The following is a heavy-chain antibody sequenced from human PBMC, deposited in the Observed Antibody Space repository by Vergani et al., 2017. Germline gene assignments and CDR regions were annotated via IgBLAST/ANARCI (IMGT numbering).Heavy chain of an antibody. CDR3: TTAWGLYYLHGEYFQY. CDR1: GFTFDTYT. J-gene: IGHJ1*01. Sequence: EVQLLESGGGLVQPGGSRRLSCAGAGFTFDTYTMAYVRQAPGKGLAGVATISSGGGDIFYADSVKGRFTSSRDNSKNTLFLQMNSLKDEDTAVYYCTTAWGLYYLHGEYFQYWGRGTLVSVSS. V-gene: IGHV3-23*01. CDR2: ISSGGGDI. D-gene: IGHD3-10*01.